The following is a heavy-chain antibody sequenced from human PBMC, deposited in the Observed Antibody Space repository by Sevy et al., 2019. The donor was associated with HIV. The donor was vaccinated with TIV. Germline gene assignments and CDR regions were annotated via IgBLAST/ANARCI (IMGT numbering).Heavy chain of an antibody. CDR3: ARAYYDILTGYFR. J-gene: IGHJ4*02. D-gene: IGHD3-9*01. V-gene: IGHV3-30*03. CDR2: ISYDGSNK. CDR1: GFTFSSYG. Sequence: GGSLRLSCAASGFTFSSYGMHWVRQAPGKGLEWVAVISYDGSNKYYADSVKGRFTISRDNSKNTLYLQMNSLRAEDTAVYYCARAYYDILTGYFRWGQGTLVTVSS.